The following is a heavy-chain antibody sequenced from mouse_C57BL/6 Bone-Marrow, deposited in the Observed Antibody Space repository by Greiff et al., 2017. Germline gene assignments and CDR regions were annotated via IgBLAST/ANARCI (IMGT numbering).Heavy chain of an antibody. J-gene: IGHJ4*01. CDR2: IDPANGNT. CDR3: ALYYGSSHYAVDY. Sequence: VQLQQSVAELLRPGASVKLSCTASGFNIKNTYMHWVKQRPGQGLEWIGRIDPANGNTKYAPKFQGKATITADTSSNTAYLQLSSLTSEDTAIYYCALYYGSSHYAVDYWGQGTSVTVSS. D-gene: IGHD1-1*01. V-gene: IGHV14-3*01. CDR1: GFNIKNTY.